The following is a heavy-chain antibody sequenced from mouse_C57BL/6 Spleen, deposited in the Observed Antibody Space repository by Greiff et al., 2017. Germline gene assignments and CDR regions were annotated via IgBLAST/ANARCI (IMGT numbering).Heavy chain of an antibody. CDR1: GYAFSSSW. D-gene: IGHD1-1*01. CDR2: IYPGDGDT. J-gene: IGHJ4*01. Sequence: QVQLQQSGPELVKPGASVKISCKASGYAFSSSWMNWVKQRPGKGLEWIGRIYPGDGDTNYNGKFKGQATLTADKSSSTAYMQLSSLTSEDSAVYFCARGAYGSSPSPMDYWGQGTSVTVSS. V-gene: IGHV1-82*01. CDR3: ARGAYGSSPSPMDY.